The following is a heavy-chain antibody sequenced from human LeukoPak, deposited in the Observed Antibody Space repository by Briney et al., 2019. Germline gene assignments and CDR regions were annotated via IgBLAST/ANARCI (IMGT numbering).Heavy chain of an antibody. D-gene: IGHD5-12*01. CDR1: RFTFNSYA. J-gene: IGHJ4*02. CDR2: IGGSNGIT. Sequence: GGSLRLSCAASRFTFNSYAMCWVRQAPGKGLEWVSVIGGSNGITFYVGSVKGRFTISRDNSKDTLYLQMNSLRAEDTAVYYCARNENSGWGYFDYWGQGTLVTVSS. CDR3: ARNENSGWGYFDY. V-gene: IGHV3-23*01.